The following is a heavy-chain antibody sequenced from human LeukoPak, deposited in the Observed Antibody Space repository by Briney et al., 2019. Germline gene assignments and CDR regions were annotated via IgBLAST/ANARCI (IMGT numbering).Heavy chain of an antibody. CDR3: AKDRYYYDSSGYHDY. CDR2: ISYDGSNK. D-gene: IGHD3-22*01. CDR1: GFTFSSYA. J-gene: IGHJ4*02. V-gene: IGHV3-30*18. Sequence: PGGSLRLSCAASGFTFSSYAMSWVRQAPGKGLEWVAVISYDGSNKYYADSVKGRFTISRDNSKNTLYLQMNSLRAEDTAVYYCAKDRYYYDSSGYHDYWGQGTLVTVSS.